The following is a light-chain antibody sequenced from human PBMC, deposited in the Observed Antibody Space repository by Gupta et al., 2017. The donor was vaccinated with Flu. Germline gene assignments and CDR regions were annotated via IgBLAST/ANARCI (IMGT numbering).Light chain of an antibody. CDR2: AAS. CDR3: QQSDSTPWT. Sequence: PSSLSASVGDRVTITCRASQSISSYLNWYQQKPGKAPKVLIYAASSVQSGVPSRFSGSGSGTDFTLTISSLQPEDFATYYCQQSDSTPWTFGQGTKVEI. V-gene: IGKV1-39*01. J-gene: IGKJ1*01. CDR1: QSISSY.